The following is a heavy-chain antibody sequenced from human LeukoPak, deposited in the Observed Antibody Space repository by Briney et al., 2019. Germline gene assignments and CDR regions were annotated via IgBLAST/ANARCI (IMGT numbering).Heavy chain of an antibody. Sequence: ASVKVSCKASGGTFSSYAISWVRQAPGQGLEWMGGIIPIFGTANYAQKFQGRVTITADESTSTAYMELSSLRSEDTAVYYCARDSSGYYALFDPWGQGTLVTVSS. CDR2: IIPIFGTA. J-gene: IGHJ5*02. V-gene: IGHV1-69*13. CDR1: GGTFSSYA. D-gene: IGHD3-22*01. CDR3: ARDSSGYYALFDP.